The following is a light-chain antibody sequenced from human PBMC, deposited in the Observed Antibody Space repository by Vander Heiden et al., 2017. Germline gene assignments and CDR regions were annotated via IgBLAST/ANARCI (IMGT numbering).Light chain of an antibody. V-gene: IGKV1-39*01. CDR1: QSIRIY. Sequence: DIQMTQSPSSLSASVGDKVTITCRASQSIRIYLNWYQQKPGQAPKLLIYAASSLQSGVPSRFSGSGSGTDFTLTITSLQPEDVASYYCQQSDKTPYTFGQGTMVEI. J-gene: IGKJ2*01. CDR3: QQSDKTPYT. CDR2: AAS.